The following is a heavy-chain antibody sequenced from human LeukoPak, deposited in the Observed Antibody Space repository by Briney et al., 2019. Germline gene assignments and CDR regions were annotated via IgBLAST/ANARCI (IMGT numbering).Heavy chain of an antibody. D-gene: IGHD3-16*02. V-gene: IGHV4-34*01. CDR1: GGSFSGYY. Sequence: KPSETLSLTCAVYGGSFSGYYWSWIRQPPGKGLEWIGEINHSGSTNYNPSLKSRLTISVDTSKNQFSLKLSSVTAADTAVYYCARGRYLPLYFDYWGQGTLVTVSS. J-gene: IGHJ4*02. CDR3: ARGRYLPLYFDY. CDR2: INHSGST.